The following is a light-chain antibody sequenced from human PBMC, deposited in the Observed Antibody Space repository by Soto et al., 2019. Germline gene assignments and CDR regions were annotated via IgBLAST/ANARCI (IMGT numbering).Light chain of an antibody. V-gene: IGKV1-33*01. CDR3: QKSDHLPL. CDR1: QSISSD. Sequence: DIQMTQSPSSLSASVADRVTITCRASQSISSDLNWYQDKPGQAPKLVIYDAYNLETGVPSTFSGNGYGTDFTFTISSLRPEDIATYYCQKSDHLPLFGPGTKVDIK. J-gene: IGKJ3*01. CDR2: DAY.